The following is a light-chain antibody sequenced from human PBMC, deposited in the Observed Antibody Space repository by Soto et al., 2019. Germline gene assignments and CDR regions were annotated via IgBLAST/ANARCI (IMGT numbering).Light chain of an antibody. CDR3: QQYNYRPPWT. V-gene: IGKV3-15*01. CDR2: GAS. J-gene: IGKJ1*01. Sequence: EIVMTQSPATLSVSPGERATLSCRASQSVSSNLAWYQQKPGKAPRRLIYGASTRATGLPARLSVTGSGTEFALTISRLQSEDFSVYFCQQYNYRPPWTFGQGTKVEIK. CDR1: QSVSSN.